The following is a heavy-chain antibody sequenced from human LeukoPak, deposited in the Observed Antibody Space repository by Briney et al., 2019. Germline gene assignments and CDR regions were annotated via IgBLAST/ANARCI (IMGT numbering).Heavy chain of an antibody. CDR3: ASSALWFGESPFDY. CDR1: GYSISSGYY. Sequence: SETLSLTCTVSGYSISSGYYWGWIRQPPGKGLEWIGSIYHSGSTYYNPSLKSRVTISVDTSKNQFSLKPSSVTAADTAVYYCASSALWFGESPFDYWGQGTLVTVSS. CDR2: IYHSGST. D-gene: IGHD3-10*01. J-gene: IGHJ4*02. V-gene: IGHV4-38-2*02.